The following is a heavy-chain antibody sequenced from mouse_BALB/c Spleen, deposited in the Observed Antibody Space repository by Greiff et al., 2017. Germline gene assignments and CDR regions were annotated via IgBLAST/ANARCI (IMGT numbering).Heavy chain of an antibody. CDR2: ILPGSGST. Sequence: QVQLQQSGAELVKPGASVKISCKATGYTFSSYWIEWVKQRPGHGLEWIGEILPGSGSTNYNEKFKGKATFTADTYSNTAYMQLSSLTSEDSAVYYCARGDYYGSSNQAWFAYWGQGTLVTVSA. CDR3: ARGDYYGSSNQAWFAY. D-gene: IGHD1-1*01. V-gene: IGHV1-9*01. CDR1: GYTFSSYW. J-gene: IGHJ3*01.